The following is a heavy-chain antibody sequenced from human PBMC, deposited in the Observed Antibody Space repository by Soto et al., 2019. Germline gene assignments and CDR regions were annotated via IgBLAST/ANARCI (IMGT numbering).Heavy chain of an antibody. Sequence: GSLRLSCAASGFTFSSYWMSCVRQAPGKGLEWVANIKQDGSEKYYVDSVKGRFTISRDNAKNSLYLQMNSLRAEDTAVYYCARDGGGGTIFDYWGQGTLVTVSS. CDR2: IKQDGSEK. CDR1: GFTFSSYW. J-gene: IGHJ4*02. CDR3: ARDGGGGTIFDY. D-gene: IGHD2-15*01. V-gene: IGHV3-7*03.